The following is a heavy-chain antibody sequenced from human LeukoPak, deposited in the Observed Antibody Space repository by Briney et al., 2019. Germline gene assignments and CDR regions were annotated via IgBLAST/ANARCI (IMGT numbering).Heavy chain of an antibody. Sequence: GGSLRLSCAASGFTFSSFAMSWVRQAPGKGLEWVSGISGSGDSTYYADSVKGRFTISRDNSKNTLYLQMNSLRAEDTAVYYCAKDLLSGGNCYSIFHYWGQGTLVTVSS. J-gene: IGHJ4*02. CDR2: ISGSGDST. D-gene: IGHD2-15*01. CDR3: AKDLLSGGNCYSIFHY. V-gene: IGHV3-23*01. CDR1: GFTFSSFA.